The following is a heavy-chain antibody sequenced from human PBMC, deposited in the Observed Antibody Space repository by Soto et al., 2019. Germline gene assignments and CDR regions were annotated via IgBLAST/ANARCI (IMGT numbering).Heavy chain of an antibody. CDR3: AREGGYCSSTSCYIDYYYGMDV. Sequence: AGGSLRLSCAASGFTFSSYSMNWVRQAPGKGLEWVSSISSSSSYIYYADSVKGRFTISRDNAKNSLYLQMNSLRAEDTAVYYCAREGGYCSSTSCYIDYYYGMDVWGQGTTVTVSS. D-gene: IGHD2-2*02. CDR1: GFTFSSYS. V-gene: IGHV3-21*01. J-gene: IGHJ6*02. CDR2: ISSSSSYI.